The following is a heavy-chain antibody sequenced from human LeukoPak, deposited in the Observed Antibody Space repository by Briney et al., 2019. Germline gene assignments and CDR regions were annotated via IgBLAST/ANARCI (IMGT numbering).Heavy chain of an antibody. Sequence: SETLSLTCTVSGGSLSSSSYYGGWVRQPPGKGLEWIGSIYYSGSTYYNPSLKSRVTISGDTSKNQFSLKLSSVTAADTAVYYCARWGVVVAATAALWGQGTLVTVSS. V-gene: IGHV4-39*01. CDR1: GGSLSSSSYY. J-gene: IGHJ4*02. D-gene: IGHD2-15*01. CDR2: IYYSGST. CDR3: ARWGVVVAATAAL.